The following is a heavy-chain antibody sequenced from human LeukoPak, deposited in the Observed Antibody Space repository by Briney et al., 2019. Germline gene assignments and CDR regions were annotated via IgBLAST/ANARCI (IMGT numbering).Heavy chain of an antibody. D-gene: IGHD3-3*01. CDR3: ARDSRVTYYDFWSGYLNWFDP. CDR1: GFTFSDYY. Sequence: KPGGSLRLSCAASGFTFSDYYMSWIRQAPGKGLEWVSYISSSGSTIYYADSVKGRFTISRDNAKNSLYLQMNSLRAEDTAVYYCARDSRVTYYDFWSGYLNWFDPWGQGTLVTVSS. CDR2: ISSSGSTI. J-gene: IGHJ5*02. V-gene: IGHV3-11*04.